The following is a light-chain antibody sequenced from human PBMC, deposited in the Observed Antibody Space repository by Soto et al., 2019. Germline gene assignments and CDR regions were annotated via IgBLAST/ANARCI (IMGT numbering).Light chain of an antibody. J-gene: IGLJ7*01. CDR1: SSNIGSHV. V-gene: IGLV1-44*01. Sequence: QSVLTQPPSASGTPGQRVTNSCSGSSSNIGSHVVYWYQQLAGTAPKLLMYNNNQRPSGVPDRFSGSKSGTSASLAISGLQSEDEADYYCAVWDDSLDGWVFGGGTQLTVL. CDR3: AVWDDSLDGWV. CDR2: NNN.